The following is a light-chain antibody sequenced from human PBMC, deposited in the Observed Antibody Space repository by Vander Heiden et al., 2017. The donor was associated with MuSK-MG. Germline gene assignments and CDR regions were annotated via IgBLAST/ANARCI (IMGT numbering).Light chain of an antibody. CDR1: SSDVGGYNY. CDR2: EVS. Sequence: QSALTQPPSASGSLGQSVTISCTGTSSDVGGYNYVSWYQQHPDKAPKLLISEVSKRPSGVPDRFSGSKSGNTASLTVSGLQAEDEADDYCSSFAGDTRVVFGGGTKLTVL. CDR3: SSFAGDTRVV. J-gene: IGLJ2*01. V-gene: IGLV2-8*01.